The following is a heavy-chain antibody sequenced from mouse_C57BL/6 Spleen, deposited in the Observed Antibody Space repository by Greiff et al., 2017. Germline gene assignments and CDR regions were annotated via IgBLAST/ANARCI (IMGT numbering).Heavy chain of an antibody. CDR1: GFTFSSYA. CDR3: ARDNYDGVYYAMDY. Sequence: EVKLVESGGGLVKPGGSLKLSCAASGFTFSSYAMSWVRQTPEKRLEWVATISDGGSYTYYPDNVKGRFTISRDNAKNNLYLQMSHLKSEDTAMYYCARDNYDGVYYAMDYWGQGTSVTVSS. D-gene: IGHD2-4*01. CDR2: ISDGGSYT. V-gene: IGHV5-4*01. J-gene: IGHJ4*01.